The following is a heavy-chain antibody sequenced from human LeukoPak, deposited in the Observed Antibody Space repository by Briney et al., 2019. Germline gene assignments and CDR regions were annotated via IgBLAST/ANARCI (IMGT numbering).Heavy chain of an antibody. Sequence: ASVTVSFKASGYTFTVYYMHWVRQAPGPGLEWVGWINPNSGGTNYAQKFQRRVTMTRDTSISTAYMELSRLRSDDMAVYYCARELIVVIPAAIRWFDPWGQGTLVTVSS. CDR1: GYTFTVYY. D-gene: IGHD2-2*01. CDR2: INPNSGGT. CDR3: ARELIVVIPAAIRWFDP. V-gene: IGHV1-2*02. J-gene: IGHJ5*02.